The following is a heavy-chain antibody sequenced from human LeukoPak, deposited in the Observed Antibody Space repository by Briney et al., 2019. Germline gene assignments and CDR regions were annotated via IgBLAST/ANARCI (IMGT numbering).Heavy chain of an antibody. CDR1: GYTFTSYD. Sequence: ASVKVSCKASGYTFTSYDINWVRQATGQGLEWMGWMNPNSGNTGYAQKFQGRVTMTRNTSISTAYMELSSLRSEDTAVYYCARVDIYDSGNYYRVGFDYWGQGTLVTVSS. J-gene: IGHJ4*02. V-gene: IGHV1-8*01. D-gene: IGHD3-10*01. CDR3: ARVDIYDSGNYYRVGFDY. CDR2: MNPNSGNT.